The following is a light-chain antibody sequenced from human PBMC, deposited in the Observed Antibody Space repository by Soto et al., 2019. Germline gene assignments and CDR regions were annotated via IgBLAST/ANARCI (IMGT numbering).Light chain of an antibody. CDR3: SSYTSSSTLV. Sequence: QYALTQPASVSVSPGQSITISCTGTSSDVGGYNYVSWYQQHPGKAPKLMIYEVSNRPSGVSNRFSGSKSGNTASLTISGLQAEDEAEYYCSSYTSSSTLVFGTGTKLTVL. J-gene: IGLJ1*01. CDR2: EVS. V-gene: IGLV2-14*01. CDR1: SSDVGGYNY.